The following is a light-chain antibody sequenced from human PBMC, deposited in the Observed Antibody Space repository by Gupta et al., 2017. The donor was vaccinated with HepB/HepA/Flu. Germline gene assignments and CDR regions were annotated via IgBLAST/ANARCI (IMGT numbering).Light chain of an antibody. CDR3: QHPAT. Sequence: DIQLTQSPSFLSASVGDRVTITCRASQGIRSYLAWYQQKPGKAPKLLIYAASTLQSGVPSRFSGSGSGTEFTLTISSLQPEDFATYYCQHPATFGQGTKVEIK. J-gene: IGKJ1*01. V-gene: IGKV1-9*01. CDR2: AAS. CDR1: QGIRSY.